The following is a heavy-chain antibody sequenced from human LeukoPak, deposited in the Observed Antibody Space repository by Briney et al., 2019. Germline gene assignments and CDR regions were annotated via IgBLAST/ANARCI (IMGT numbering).Heavy chain of an antibody. CDR2: IWYDGSNK. J-gene: IGHJ4*02. CDR1: GFTFSSYG. D-gene: IGHD6-19*01. Sequence: PGRSLRLSCAASGFTFSSYGMHWVRQAPGKGLEWVAVIWYDGSNKYYADSVKGRFTISRDNSKNTLYLQMNSLRAEDTAVYYCARDEGIAVAGTTLFDYWGQGTLVTVSS. CDR3: ARDEGIAVAGTTLFDY. V-gene: IGHV3-33*01.